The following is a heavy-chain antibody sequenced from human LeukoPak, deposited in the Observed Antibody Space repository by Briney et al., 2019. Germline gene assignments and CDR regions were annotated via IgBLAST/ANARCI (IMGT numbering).Heavy chain of an antibody. CDR1: GFTFSSYA. CDR2: ITGST. D-gene: IGHD4-11*01. Sequence: GGSLRPSCAASGFTFSSYAMSWVRQAPGKGLEWVSSITGSTYYADSVKGRFTISRDNSKNTLYLQMNSLRAEDTAVYYCAKVDYSYNFDYWGQGTLVTVSS. V-gene: IGHV3-23*01. J-gene: IGHJ4*02. CDR3: AKVDYSYNFDY.